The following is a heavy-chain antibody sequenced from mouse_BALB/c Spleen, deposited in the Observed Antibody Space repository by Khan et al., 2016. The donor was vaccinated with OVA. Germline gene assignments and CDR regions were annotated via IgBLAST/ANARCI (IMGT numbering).Heavy chain of an antibody. D-gene: IGHD2-1*01. V-gene: IGHV1-80*01. CDR3: ARSNGNYFDY. Sequence: QVQLQQSGAELVRPGSSVKISCKASGYVFSSYWMNWVKQRPGQGLEWIGQIYPGDGDTNYNGKFKGKATLTADKSSSTAYMQLSSLTSEDSAVYFCARSNGNYFDYWGQGTTLTVSS. J-gene: IGHJ2*01. CDR2: IYPGDGDT. CDR1: GYVFSSYW.